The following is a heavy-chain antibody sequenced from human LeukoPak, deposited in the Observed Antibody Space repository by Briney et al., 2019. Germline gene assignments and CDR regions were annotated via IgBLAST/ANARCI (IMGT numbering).Heavy chain of an antibody. CDR2: ISGSGGNT. Sequence: GGSLRLSCAASGFTFRSYTMNWVRQAPGKGLEWVSSISGSGGNTYYADSVKGRFTISRDNSKNTLYLQMNSLRAEDTAVYYCAKPPRGSGEDYWGQGTLVTVSS. CDR3: AKPPRGSGEDY. V-gene: IGHV3-23*01. J-gene: IGHJ4*02. D-gene: IGHD3-10*01. CDR1: GFTFRSYT.